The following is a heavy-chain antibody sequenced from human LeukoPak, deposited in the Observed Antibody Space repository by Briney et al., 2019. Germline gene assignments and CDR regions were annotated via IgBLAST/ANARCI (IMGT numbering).Heavy chain of an antibody. V-gene: IGHV4-59*08. CDR2: IYSSGST. CDR1: GGSISNYF. Sequence: SEALSLTCSVAGGSISNYFWTWIRQPPGKGLEWIGYIYSSGSTYYNPSLKSRVTISVDTSKNRFSLKLSTVTAADTAVYYCARRPTGDPKFDYWGQGTLVTVSS. D-gene: IGHD7-27*01. CDR3: ARRPTGDPKFDY. J-gene: IGHJ4*02.